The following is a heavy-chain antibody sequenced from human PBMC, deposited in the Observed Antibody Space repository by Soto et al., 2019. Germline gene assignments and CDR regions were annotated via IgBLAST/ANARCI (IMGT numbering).Heavy chain of an antibody. Sequence: QVQRVQSGAEVKKPGSSVKVSCKASGGTFSTYAIDWVRQAPGQGLEWMGGIIPLFGTAKYAQNFQGRITITADESTNTAYMELRSLRSQDTAVYYCARGVHYDSSGYYYFYWGQGTLVTVSS. V-gene: IGHV1-69*01. CDR3: ARGVHYDSSGYYYFY. J-gene: IGHJ4*02. D-gene: IGHD3-22*01. CDR2: IIPLFGTA. CDR1: GGTFSTYA.